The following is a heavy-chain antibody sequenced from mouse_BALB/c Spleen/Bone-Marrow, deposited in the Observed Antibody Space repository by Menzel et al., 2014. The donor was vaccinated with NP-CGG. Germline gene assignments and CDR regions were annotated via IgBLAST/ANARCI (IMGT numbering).Heavy chain of an antibody. J-gene: IGHJ2*01. V-gene: IGHV1-7*01. Sequence: VQRVESGAELAKPGASVKMSCKASGYTFSTYWMHWVKPRPGQGLEWIGYINPTTDYTEYNQKFKDKATLTADRSSSTAYMQLSSLTSEDSAVYYCARDVDYWGQGTTLTVSS. CDR3: ARDVDY. CDR1: GYTFSTYW. CDR2: INPTTDYT.